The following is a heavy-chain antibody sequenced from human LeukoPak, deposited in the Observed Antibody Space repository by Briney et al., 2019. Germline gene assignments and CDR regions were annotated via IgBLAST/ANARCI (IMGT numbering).Heavy chain of an antibody. CDR3: ARGLRYFDRSHAFDI. CDR2: IYTSGST. D-gene: IGHD3-9*01. Sequence: PSETLSLTCTVSGGSISSYYWSWIRQPAGEGLEWIGRIYTSGSTNYNPSLKSRVTMSVDTSKNQFSLKLSSVTAADTAVYYCARGLRYFDRSHAFDIWGQGTMVTVSS. CDR1: GGSISSYY. V-gene: IGHV4-4*07. J-gene: IGHJ3*02.